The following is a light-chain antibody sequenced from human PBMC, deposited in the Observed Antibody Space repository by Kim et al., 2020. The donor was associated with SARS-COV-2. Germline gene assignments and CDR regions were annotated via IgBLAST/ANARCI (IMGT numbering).Light chain of an antibody. V-gene: IGKV3-20*01. J-gene: IGKJ1*01. Sequence: EIVLTQSPGTLSLSPGERATLSCRASQSVSSSYLAWYQQKPGQAPRLLIYGASIRATGIPDRFSGSGSGTDFTLTISRLEPEDFAVYYCQQYGSSFGQGTKVDIK. CDR2: GAS. CDR3: QQYGSS. CDR1: QSVSSSY.